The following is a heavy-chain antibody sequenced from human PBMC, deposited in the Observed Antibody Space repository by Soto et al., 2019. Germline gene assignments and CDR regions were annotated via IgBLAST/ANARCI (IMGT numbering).Heavy chain of an antibody. D-gene: IGHD3-3*01. CDR3: ARDFAYFDS. Sequence: PSETLSLTFTDSGGSFNTGSYSWSWIRHPPGKGLEWIGYVYHTGRTSYNPSLKSRVSISMDTSKNQFSLNLDSLTAADTAVYFCARDFAYFDSWGQGTLVTVSS. CDR2: VYHTGRT. CDR1: GGSFNTGSYS. V-gene: IGHV4-61*01. J-gene: IGHJ4*02.